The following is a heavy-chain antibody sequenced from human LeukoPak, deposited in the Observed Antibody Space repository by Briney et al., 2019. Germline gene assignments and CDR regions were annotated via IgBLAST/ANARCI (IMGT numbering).Heavy chain of an antibody. CDR3: ARATGEQLPYNWFDP. Sequence: ASVKVSCKASGYTFTGYYMHWVRQAPGQGLEWMGWINPNSGGTNYAQKFQGRVTMTRDTSISTAYMELSRLRSDDTAVYYCARATGEQLPYNWFDPWGQGTLVTVSS. J-gene: IGHJ5*02. D-gene: IGHD6-13*01. CDR2: INPNSGGT. V-gene: IGHV1-2*02. CDR1: GYTFTGYY.